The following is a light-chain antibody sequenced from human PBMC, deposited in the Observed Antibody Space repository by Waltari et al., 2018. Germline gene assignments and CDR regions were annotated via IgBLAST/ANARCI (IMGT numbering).Light chain of an antibody. Sequence: SCRASQSVSGYLAWYQQEPGQAPRLLIYDASSRATGIPARFSGSGSGTDFTSTISSLEPEDFAVYYCQQRSNWPRTFGQGTKVEIK. CDR2: DAS. CDR3: QQRSNWPRT. V-gene: IGKV3-11*01. J-gene: IGKJ1*01. CDR1: QSVSGY.